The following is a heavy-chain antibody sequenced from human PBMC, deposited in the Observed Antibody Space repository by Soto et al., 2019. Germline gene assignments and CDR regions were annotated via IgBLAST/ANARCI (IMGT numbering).Heavy chain of an antibody. D-gene: IGHD3-22*01. CDR1: GFTFSSYW. CDR3: ARTYYYDSSGIGGGYYYYYGMDV. V-gene: IGHV3-74*01. CDR2: INSDGSST. J-gene: IGHJ6*02. Sequence: GGSLRLSCAASGFTFSSYWMHWVRQAPGKGLVWVSRINSDGSSTSYADSVKGRFTISRDNAKNTLYLQMNSLRAEDTAVYYCARTYYYDSSGIGGGYYYYYGMDVWGQGTTVTVSS.